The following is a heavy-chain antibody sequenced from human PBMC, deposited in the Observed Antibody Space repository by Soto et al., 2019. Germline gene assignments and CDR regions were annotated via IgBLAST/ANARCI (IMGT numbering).Heavy chain of an antibody. Sequence: GGSLRLSCATSGFTFSSYRMNWVRQAPGKGLEWVSYISSSGSTIYYADSVKGRFAISRDNAKNSLYLQMNSLRAEDTVVYFCARTHRDPYYYYYGMDIWGQGTTVTVSS. CDR1: GFTFSSYR. V-gene: IGHV3-48*04. CDR2: ISSSGSTI. J-gene: IGHJ6*02. CDR3: ARTHRDPYYYYYGMDI.